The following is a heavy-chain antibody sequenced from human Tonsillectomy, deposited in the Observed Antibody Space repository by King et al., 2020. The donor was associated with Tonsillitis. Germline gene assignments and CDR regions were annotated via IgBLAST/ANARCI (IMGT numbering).Heavy chain of an antibody. CDR2: ISVNGDAT. Sequence: PGGFLIQPGGSLTLSCTASGFTFSICAMIWVRQAPGTGLEWVSTISVNGDATYYADSVKGRFTISRDNSRNTQELQMNSLRAEDTAIYYCTKGGGSSWSNWGQGALVTVSS. CDR1: GFTFSICA. CDR3: TKGGGSSWSN. J-gene: IGHJ4*02. D-gene: IGHD6-13*01. V-gene: IGHV3-23*01.